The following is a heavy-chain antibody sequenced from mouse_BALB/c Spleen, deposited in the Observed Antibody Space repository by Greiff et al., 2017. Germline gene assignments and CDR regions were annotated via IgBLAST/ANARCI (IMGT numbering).Heavy chain of an antibody. CDR3: ARRGDGNYVFYAMDY. J-gene: IGHJ4*01. V-gene: IGHV1-7*01. Sequence: VQLQQSGAELAKPGASVKMSCKASGYTFTSYWMHWVKQRPGQGLEWIGYINPSTGYTEYNQKFKDKATLTADKSSSTAYMQLSSLTSEDSAVYYCARRGDGNYVFYAMDYWGQGTSVTVSS. D-gene: IGHD2-1*01. CDR2: INPSTGYT. CDR1: GYTFTSYW.